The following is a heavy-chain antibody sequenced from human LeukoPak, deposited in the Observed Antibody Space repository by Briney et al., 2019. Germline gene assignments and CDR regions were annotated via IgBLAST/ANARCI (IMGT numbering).Heavy chain of an antibody. Sequence: GGSLRLSCAASGFTFSSYGMHWVRQAPGKGLEWVAVISYDGSNKYYADSVKGRFTISRDSSKNTLYLQMNSLRAEDTAVYYCAKVSVYSSSWNYFDYWGQGTLVTVSS. V-gene: IGHV3-30*18. J-gene: IGHJ4*02. CDR3: AKVSVYSSSWNYFDY. CDR1: GFTFSSYG. D-gene: IGHD6-13*01. CDR2: ISYDGSNK.